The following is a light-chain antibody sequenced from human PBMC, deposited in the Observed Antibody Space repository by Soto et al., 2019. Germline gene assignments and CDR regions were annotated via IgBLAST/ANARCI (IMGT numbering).Light chain of an antibody. CDR3: SAWDGSLHGRF. J-gene: IGLJ1*01. CDR1: SSDIGSNT. V-gene: IGLV1-44*01. Sequence: QSVLTQPPSASGTPGQRVTISCSGSSSDIGSNTVNWYQQLPGTAPKLLIDSNNQRPSGVPDRFSGSKSGTSASLAISGLQSEDEADYYCSAWDGSLHGRFFGTGTKLTVL. CDR2: SNN.